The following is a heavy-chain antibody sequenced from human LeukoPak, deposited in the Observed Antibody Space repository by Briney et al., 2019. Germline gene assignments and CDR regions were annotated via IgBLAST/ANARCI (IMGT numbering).Heavy chain of an antibody. V-gene: IGHV3-74*01. D-gene: IGHD3-22*01. CDR3: ARFDWEYITMTLDV. CDR2: INSDGSST. CDR1: GFTFSNYW. Sequence: PGGSLRLSCAASGFTFSNYWMHWVRQAPERGLVWVSRINSDGSSTSYADSVKGRFTISRDNAKNTLYLQMNSLRAEDTAVYYRARFDWEYITMTLDVWGKGTTVTVSS. J-gene: IGHJ6*04.